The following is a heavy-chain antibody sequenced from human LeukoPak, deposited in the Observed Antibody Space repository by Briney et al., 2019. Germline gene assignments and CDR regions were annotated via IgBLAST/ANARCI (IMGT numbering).Heavy chain of an antibody. CDR2: INPSGGST. CDR1: GYTFTSYY. D-gene: IGHD3-10*01. V-gene: IGHV1-46*03. CDR3: ARRTRFGELAVDY. Sequence: ASAKVSCEASGYTFTSYYMHWVRQAPGQGLEWMGIINPSGGSTSYAQKFQGRVTMTRDTSTSTVYMELSSLRSEDTAVYYCARRTRFGELAVDYWGQGTLVTVSS. J-gene: IGHJ4*02.